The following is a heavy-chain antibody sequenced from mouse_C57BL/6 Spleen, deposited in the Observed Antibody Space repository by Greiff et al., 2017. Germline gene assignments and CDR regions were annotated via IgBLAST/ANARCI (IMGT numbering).Heavy chain of an antibody. CDR1: GYTFTDYN. CDR3: ARKYYGSRNFDV. D-gene: IGHD1-1*01. Sequence: VQLQQSGPELVKPGASVKIPCKASGYTFTDYNMDWVKQSHGKSLEWIGDINPNNGGTIYNQKFKGKATLTVDKSSSTAYMELRSLTSEDTAVYYCARKYYGSRNFDVWGTGTTVTVSS. V-gene: IGHV1-18*01. J-gene: IGHJ1*03. CDR2: INPNNGGT.